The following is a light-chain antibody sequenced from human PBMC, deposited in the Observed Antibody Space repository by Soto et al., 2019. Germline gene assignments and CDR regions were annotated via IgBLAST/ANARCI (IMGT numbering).Light chain of an antibody. CDR1: QSISVH. Sequence: DIQMTQSPPSLSASVGDTVTITCRASQSISVHLNWYQQKPGKVPKLLLYAASNLQSGVPSRFSGSGSETAFAITISSLQPDDFATYYCQQSYIPPYTFGQGTKLQIK. CDR3: QQSYIPPYT. J-gene: IGKJ2*01. V-gene: IGKV1-39*01. CDR2: AAS.